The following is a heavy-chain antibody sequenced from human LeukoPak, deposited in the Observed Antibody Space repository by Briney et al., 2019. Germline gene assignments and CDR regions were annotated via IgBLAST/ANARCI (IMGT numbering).Heavy chain of an antibody. CDR2: ISGSGGST. CDR3: ARGGDSVVIPADLDY. J-gene: IGHJ4*02. Sequence: GGSLRLSCAASGFTFSSYAMSWVRQAPGKGLEWVSAISGSGGSTYYADSVKGRFTISRDNSKNSLYLQMNSLRAEDTAVYFCARGGDSVVIPADLDYWGQGTLVTVSS. D-gene: IGHD2-2*01. V-gene: IGHV3-23*01. CDR1: GFTFSSYA.